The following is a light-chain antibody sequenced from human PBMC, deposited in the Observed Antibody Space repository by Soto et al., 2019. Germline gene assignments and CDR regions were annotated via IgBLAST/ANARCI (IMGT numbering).Light chain of an antibody. CDR2: EVS. CDR3: SSYTSSNTLEV. Sequence: QSALIQPASVSGSPGQSITISCTGTSSDVGGSNYVSWYQHHPHRAPKLLIYEVSYRPSGVSNRFSGSKSGNIASLTISGLQAEDEADYYCSSYTSSNTLEVFGSGTKVTVL. J-gene: IGLJ1*01. V-gene: IGLV2-14*01. CDR1: SSDVGGSNY.